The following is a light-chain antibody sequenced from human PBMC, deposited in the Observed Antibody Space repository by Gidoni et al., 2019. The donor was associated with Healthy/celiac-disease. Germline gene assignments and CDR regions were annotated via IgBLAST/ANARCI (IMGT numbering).Light chain of an antibody. CDR3: QQYNSYRYT. Sequence: VQMTPSPSTLSASVGDRVTITCRASQSISSLLAWYQQKPGKAPKLLIYKASSSESGVPSRFSGSGSGTEFTLTISSLQPDDFATYYCQQYNSYRYTFGQXTKLEIK. J-gene: IGKJ2*01. CDR2: KAS. V-gene: IGKV1-5*03. CDR1: QSISSL.